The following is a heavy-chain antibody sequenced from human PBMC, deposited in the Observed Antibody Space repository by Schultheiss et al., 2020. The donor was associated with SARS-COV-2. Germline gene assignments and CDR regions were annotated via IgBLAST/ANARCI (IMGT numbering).Heavy chain of an antibody. J-gene: IGHJ6*03. D-gene: IGHD3-3*01. V-gene: IGHV3-23*01. CDR2: ISGSGGST. CDR3: AKGVGPLRDFWSGYSSSYYYYYMDV. CDR1: GFTFSSYA. Sequence: GESLKISCGASGFTFSSYAMSWVRQAPGKGLEWVSAISGSGGSTYYADSVKGRFTISRDNSKNTLYLQMNSLRAEDTAVYYCAKGVGPLRDFWSGYSSSYYYYYMDVWGKGTTVTVSS.